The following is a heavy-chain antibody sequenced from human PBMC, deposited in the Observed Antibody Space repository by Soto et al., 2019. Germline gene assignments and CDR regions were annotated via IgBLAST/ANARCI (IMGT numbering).Heavy chain of an antibody. CDR1: GYPVTAYY. CDR2: INPATGAA. D-gene: IGHD3-3*01. CDR3: ARGGGVGVAGSAAFDM. J-gene: IGHJ3*02. Sequence: QLHLVQSGAVVKKPGASVTVSCSASGYPVTAYYMHWVRQAPGRGREWMGGINPATGAAKYTQTFQGRVTMTRETSTSTVFMELSGLTSEDTAVFYCARGGGVGVAGSAAFDMWGQGTLVTVSS. V-gene: IGHV1-2*02.